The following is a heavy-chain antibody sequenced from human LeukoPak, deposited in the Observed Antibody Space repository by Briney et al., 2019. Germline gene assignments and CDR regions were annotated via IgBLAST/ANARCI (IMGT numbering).Heavy chain of an antibody. D-gene: IGHD3-3*01. CDR3: GRDFDAWSAIDI. CDR2: ISYSGST. J-gene: IGHJ3*02. Sequence: SETLSLTCIVSGGSISGYYWSWIRQPPGKGLEWIGCISYSGSTKYNPSLKSRVSISLDTFKKQFSLHLSSVTAADTAVYYCGRDFDAWSAIDIWGQGTMVTVSS. CDR1: GGSISGYY. V-gene: IGHV4-59*01.